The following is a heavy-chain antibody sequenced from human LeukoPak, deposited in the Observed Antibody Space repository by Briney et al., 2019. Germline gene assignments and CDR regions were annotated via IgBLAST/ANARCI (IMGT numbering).Heavy chain of an antibody. V-gene: IGHV4-59*01. CDR3: ARGEVQWPY. D-gene: IGHD6-19*01. Sequence: PSETLSLTCTVSDGSIRGYYWTWIRQPPGKGLEWIGNIYYSGSTNYNPSLKSRVTMSVDTPKKQFSLKLSSVTAADTAVYYCARGEVQWPYWGQGTLVTVSS. CDR1: DGSIRGYY. CDR2: IYYSGST. J-gene: IGHJ4*02.